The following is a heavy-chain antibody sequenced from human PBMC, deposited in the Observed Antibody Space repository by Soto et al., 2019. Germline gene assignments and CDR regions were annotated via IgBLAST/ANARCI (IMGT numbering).Heavy chain of an antibody. J-gene: IGHJ4*02. CDR1: GYTLSTYD. V-gene: IGHV1-8*01. Sequence: QAQLVQSGAEVKKPGASVKVSCKASGYTLSTYDINWVRQAAGQGLEWMGWMDSYTGNTGYAQEFQGRLIMTRDTSINAASMELSSLQSEDTAVYFCATGSQTLDYWGQGTLVTVSS. CDR2: MDSYTGNT. CDR3: ATGSQTLDY.